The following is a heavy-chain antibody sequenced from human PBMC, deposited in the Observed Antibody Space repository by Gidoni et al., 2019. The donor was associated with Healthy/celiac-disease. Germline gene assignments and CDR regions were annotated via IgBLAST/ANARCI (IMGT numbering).Heavy chain of an antibody. Sequence: EVQLVESGGGLVEPGGSLRLSCAASGFTFGSYSMNWVRQAPGKGLEWVSSISSSSSYIYYADSVKGRFTISRDNAKNSLYLQMTSLRAEDTAVYYCARDLFYGSGSGYFDYWGQGTLVTVSS. D-gene: IGHD3-10*01. J-gene: IGHJ4*02. CDR2: ISSSSSYI. V-gene: IGHV3-21*01. CDR3: ARDLFYGSGSGYFDY. CDR1: GFTFGSYS.